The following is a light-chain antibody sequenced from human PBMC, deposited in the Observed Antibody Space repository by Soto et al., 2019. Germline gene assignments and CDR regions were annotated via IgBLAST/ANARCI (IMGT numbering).Light chain of an antibody. CDR2: EGS. V-gene: IGLV2-23*03. CDR1: SSDVGSYNL. Sequence: QSVLTQPASVSGSPGQSITNSCTGTSSDVGSYNLVSWYQQHPGKAPKLMIYEGSKRPSGVSNRFSGSKSGNTASLTISGLQAEDEADYYCSSYAGSNNFVFGTGTKVTVL. CDR3: SSYAGSNNFV. J-gene: IGLJ1*01.